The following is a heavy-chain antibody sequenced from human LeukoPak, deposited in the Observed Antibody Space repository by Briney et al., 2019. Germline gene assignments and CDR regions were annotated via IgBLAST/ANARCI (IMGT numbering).Heavy chain of an antibody. CDR3: ARVLSVSYCDS. J-gene: IGHJ4*02. CDR2: VRYDGSQK. Sequence: GGSLRLSCAASGFNNYGMHWVRQAPGKGLEWVAFVRYDGSQKYYADSVKGRFTISRDNSKNTPYLQMNSLRGEDTAVYYCARVLSVSYCDSWGQGTLVTVSS. D-gene: IGHD2/OR15-2a*01. V-gene: IGHV3-30*02. CDR1: GFNNYG.